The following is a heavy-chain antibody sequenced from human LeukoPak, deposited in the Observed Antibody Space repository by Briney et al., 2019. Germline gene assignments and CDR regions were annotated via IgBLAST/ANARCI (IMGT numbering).Heavy chain of an antibody. CDR3: ARGVGQYSSSPFDY. CDR2: VNLKSGNT. CDR1: GYTFTRYD. D-gene: IGHD6-13*01. V-gene: IGHV1-8*03. Sequence: ASVKVSCKASGYTFTRYDINWVRQATGEGLEWMGWVNLKSGNTGSAQKFQGRVTITRDTSINTAYMELSSLRPEDTGVYYCARGVGQYSSSPFDYWGQGTLVTVSS. J-gene: IGHJ4*02.